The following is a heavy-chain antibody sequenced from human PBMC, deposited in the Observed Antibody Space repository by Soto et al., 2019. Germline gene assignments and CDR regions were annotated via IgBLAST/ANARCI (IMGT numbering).Heavy chain of an antibody. D-gene: IGHD3-10*01. J-gene: IGHJ5*02. CDR3: AAHVPYASGFLWFGP. CDR1: GFSLSTSGVG. V-gene: IGHV2-5*02. CDR2: IYWDEDK. Sequence: QITLKESGPTLVKPTQTLTLTCTFSGFSLSTSGVGVGWIRQAPGKALEWLAIIYWDEDKRYSPSLRSRLTITRDTSNNQVVLTMTIVDPVDTASYYCAAHVPYASGFLWFGPWGQGTPVTVSS.